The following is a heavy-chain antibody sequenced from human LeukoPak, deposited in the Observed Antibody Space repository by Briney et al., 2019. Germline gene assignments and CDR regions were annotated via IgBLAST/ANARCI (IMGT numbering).Heavy chain of an antibody. D-gene: IGHD3-22*01. CDR2: ISGSGGST. Sequence: PGGSLRLSCAASGFTFSSYAMSWVRQAPGKGLEWVSAISGSGGSTYYADSVKGRFTISRDNSKNTLYLQMNSLRAEDTAVYYCANGQRGRITMSAGYYFDYWGQGPWSPSPQ. CDR1: GFTFSSYA. V-gene: IGHV3-23*01. CDR3: ANGQRGRITMSAGYYFDY. J-gene: IGHJ4*02.